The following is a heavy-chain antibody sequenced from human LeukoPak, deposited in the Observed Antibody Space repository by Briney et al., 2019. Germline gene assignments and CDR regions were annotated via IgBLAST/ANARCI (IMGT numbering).Heavy chain of an antibody. CDR3: ARDSPPDYGDYYYYYMDV. Sequence: PGGSLRPSCAASGFTFSGYWMHWVRQAPGKGLVWVSRINSDGSSTSYADSVKGRFTISRDNAKNTLYLQMNSLRAEDTAVYYCARDSPPDYGDYYYYYMDVWGKGTTVTVSS. D-gene: IGHD4-17*01. CDR1: GFTFSGYW. J-gene: IGHJ6*03. V-gene: IGHV3-74*01. CDR2: INSDGSST.